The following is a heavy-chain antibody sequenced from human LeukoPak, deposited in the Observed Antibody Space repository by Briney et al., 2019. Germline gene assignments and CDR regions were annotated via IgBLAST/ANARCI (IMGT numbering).Heavy chain of an antibody. CDR1: GYTFTGYY. CDR2: INPNSGGT. D-gene: IGHD1-26*01. Sequence: ASVKVSCKASGYTFTGYYMHWVRQAPGQGLEWMGWINPNSGGTNYAQKFQGRVTMTRDTSISTAYMELSRLRSDDTAVYYCARGELLNKAFVRAFDIWGQGTMVTVSS. V-gene: IGHV1-2*02. CDR3: ARGELLNKAFVRAFDI. J-gene: IGHJ3*02.